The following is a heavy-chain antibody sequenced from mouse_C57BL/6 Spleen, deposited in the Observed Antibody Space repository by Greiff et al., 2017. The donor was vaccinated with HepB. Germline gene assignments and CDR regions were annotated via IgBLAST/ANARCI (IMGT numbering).Heavy chain of an antibody. CDR1: GYTFTDYY. V-gene: IGHV1-76*01. J-gene: IGHJ4*01. Sequence: VQLVESGAELVRPGASVKLSCKASGYTFTDYYINWVKQRPGQGLEWIARIYPGSGNTYYNEKFKGKATLTAEKSSSTAYMQLSSLTSEDSAVYFCARENDYDAMDYWGQGTSVTVSS. CDR2: IYPGSGNT. CDR3: ARENDYDAMDY.